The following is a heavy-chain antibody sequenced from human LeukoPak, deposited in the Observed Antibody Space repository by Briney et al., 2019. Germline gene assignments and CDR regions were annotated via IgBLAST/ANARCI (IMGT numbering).Heavy chain of an antibody. V-gene: IGHV3-30*18. Sequence: PGGSLRLSCAASGFPFSSYAMTWVRQAPGKGLEWVAVISYDGSNKYYADSVKGRFTISRDNSKNTLYLQMNSLRAEDTAVYYCAKVGPYYYDSSGLIDYWGQGTLVTVSS. CDR1: GFPFSSYA. CDR3: AKVGPYYYDSSGLIDY. J-gene: IGHJ4*02. D-gene: IGHD3-22*01. CDR2: ISYDGSNK.